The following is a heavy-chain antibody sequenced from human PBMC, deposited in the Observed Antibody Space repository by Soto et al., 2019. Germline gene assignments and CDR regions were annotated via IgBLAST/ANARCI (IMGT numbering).Heavy chain of an antibody. V-gene: IGHV3-53*01. CDR2: IYSAGST. D-gene: IGHD4-17*01. CDR3: AIQRRLSAVPTGRITFDI. J-gene: IGHJ3*02. CDR1: GFSVSDNY. Sequence: PGGSLRLSCAASGFSVSDNYMSWVRQAPGKGLEWVSVIYSAGSTYYPDSVKGRFTISRDNSKNTLYLQMNSLRAEDTAVYYCAIQRRLSAVPTGRITFDIRGQGTMVTVSS.